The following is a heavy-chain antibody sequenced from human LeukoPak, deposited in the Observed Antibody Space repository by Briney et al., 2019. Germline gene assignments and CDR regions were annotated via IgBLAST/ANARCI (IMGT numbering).Heavy chain of an antibody. V-gene: IGHV3-48*04. CDR3: ARSPDILTGSPYYYYYYGMDV. J-gene: IGHJ6*02. CDR2: ISSSSSTI. D-gene: IGHD3-9*01. Sequence: GGSLRLSCAASGFTFSSYSMNWVRQAPGKGLEWVSYISSSSSTIYYADSVKGRFTISRDNAKNSLYLQMNSLRAEDTAVYYCARSPDILTGSPYYYYYYGMDVWGQGTTVTVSS. CDR1: GFTFSSYS.